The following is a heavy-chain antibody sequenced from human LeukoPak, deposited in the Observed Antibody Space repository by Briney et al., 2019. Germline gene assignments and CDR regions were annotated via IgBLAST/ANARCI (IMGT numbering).Heavy chain of an antibody. CDR3: AKDAYYDFWSGYWTGAIPIY. J-gene: IGHJ4*02. V-gene: IGHV3-23*01. CDR1: GFTFSSYA. D-gene: IGHD3-3*01. Sequence: GGSLRLSCAASGFTFSSYAMSWVRQAPGKGLEWVSAICGSGGSTYYADSVKGRFTISRDNSKNTLYLQMNSLRAEDTAVYYCAKDAYYDFWSGYWTGAIPIYWGQGTLVTVSS. CDR2: ICGSGGST.